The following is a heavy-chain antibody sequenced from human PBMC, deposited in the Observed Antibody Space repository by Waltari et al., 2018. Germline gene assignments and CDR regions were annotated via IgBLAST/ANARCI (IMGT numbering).Heavy chain of an antibody. Sequence: QVQLVQSGAEVKKPGASVKVSCKASGYTFIANYMHWVRQAPGQGLEWMGRIHPSSSDTDYAQKFQGRGTMTRDTSISTAYMELSRLTSDDTAFYYCARDSQTAKSAPFDSWGQGTLVTVSS. CDR1: GYTFIANY. CDR2: IHPSSSDT. J-gene: IGHJ4*02. V-gene: IGHV1-2*02. CDR3: ARDSQTAKSAPFDS.